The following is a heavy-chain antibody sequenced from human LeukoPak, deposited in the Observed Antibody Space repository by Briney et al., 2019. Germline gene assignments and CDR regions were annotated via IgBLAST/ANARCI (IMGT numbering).Heavy chain of an antibody. Sequence: ASVKVSCKASGYTFTSYDINWVRQATGQGLEWMGWMNPNSGNTGYAQKFQGRVTMTRNTSISTAHMELSSLRSEDTAVYYCARGGAGYYDSSGYYFVYWGQGTLVTVSS. J-gene: IGHJ4*02. CDR2: MNPNSGNT. D-gene: IGHD3-22*01. CDR1: GYTFTSYD. CDR3: ARGGAGYYDSSGYYFVY. V-gene: IGHV1-8*01.